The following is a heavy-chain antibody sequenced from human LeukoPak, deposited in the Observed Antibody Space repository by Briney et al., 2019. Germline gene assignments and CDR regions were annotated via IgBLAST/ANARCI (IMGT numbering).Heavy chain of an antibody. CDR1: GFTFSSYA. CDR2: ISGSGDST. CDR3: AKGPLIRLWFIDY. V-gene: IGHV3-23*01. J-gene: IGHJ4*02. Sequence: SGGSLRLSCAASGFTFSSYAMSWVRQAPGKGLEWVSAISGSGDSTYYADSVKGRFTISRDNPKNTLYLQMNSLRAEDTAVYYCAKGPLIRLWFIDYWGQGTLVTVSS. D-gene: IGHD5-18*01.